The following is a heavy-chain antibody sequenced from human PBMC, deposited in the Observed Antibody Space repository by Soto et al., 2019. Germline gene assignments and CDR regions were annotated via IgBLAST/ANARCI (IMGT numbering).Heavy chain of an antibody. V-gene: IGHV4-61*01. CDR3: ARAAYGDYCDY. CDR1: GGSVSSGSYY. D-gene: IGHD4-17*01. J-gene: IGHJ4*02. CDR2: IYYSGST. Sequence: ASETLSLTCTVSGGSVSSGSYYWSWIRQPPGKGLEWIGYIYYSGSTNYNPSLKSRVTISVDTSKNQFSLKLSSVTAADTAVYYCARAAYGDYCDYWGQGTLVTVSS.